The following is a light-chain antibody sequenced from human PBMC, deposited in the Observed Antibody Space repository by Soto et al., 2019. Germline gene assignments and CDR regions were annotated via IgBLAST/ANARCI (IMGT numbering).Light chain of an antibody. CDR3: SSYAGSNDRWV. CDR2: EVS. CDR1: SSDIGAYNY. J-gene: IGLJ3*02. V-gene: IGLV2-8*01. Sequence: QSALTQPPSASGSPGQSVTISCTGTSSDIGAYNYVSWYQQHPGKAPKLMIHEVSKRPSGVPDRFSGSKSGNPASLTVSGLQAEDEADYYCSSYAGSNDRWVFGGGTKRDRP.